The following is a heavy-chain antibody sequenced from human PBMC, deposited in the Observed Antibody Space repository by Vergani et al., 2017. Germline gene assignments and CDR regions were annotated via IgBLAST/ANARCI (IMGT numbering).Heavy chain of an antibody. CDR1: GGSFTSYH. V-gene: IGHV4-34*01. J-gene: IGHJ6*03. Sequence: QVQLQQWGGGLLKPSETLSLTCVVNGGSFTSYHWTWIRQSPGEELEWVGDIDHTGRPDYNPSLKSRLTMSVDKSRNQFSLTLNSVTDTDTAIYFCARVNTETNGHLYYYYYMDVWGQGTAVTVS. D-gene: IGHD4-11*01. CDR3: ARVNTETNGHLYYYYYMDV. CDR2: IDHTGRP.